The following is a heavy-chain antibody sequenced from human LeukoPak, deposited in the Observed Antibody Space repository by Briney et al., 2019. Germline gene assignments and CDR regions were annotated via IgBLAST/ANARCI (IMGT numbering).Heavy chain of an antibody. J-gene: IGHJ3*02. D-gene: IGHD3-3*01. CDR1: GFTFSSYA. CDR2: ISGSGGST. Sequence: GGSLRLSCAASGFTFSSYAMSWVRQAPGKGLEWVSAISGSGGSTYYADSVKGRFTISRDNSKNTLYLQMNSLRAEDTAVYYCAKDLQIFGVVIGAFDIWGQGQWSPSLQ. V-gene: IGHV3-23*01. CDR3: AKDLQIFGVVIGAFDI.